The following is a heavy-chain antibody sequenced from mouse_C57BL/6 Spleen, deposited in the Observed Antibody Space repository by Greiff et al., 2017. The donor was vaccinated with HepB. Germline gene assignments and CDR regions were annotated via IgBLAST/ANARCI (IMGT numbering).Heavy chain of an antibody. D-gene: IGHD4-1*01. V-gene: IGHV1-82*01. CDR1: GYAFSSSW. CDR2: IYPGDGDT. Sequence: QVHVKQSGPELVKPGASVKISCKASGYAFSSSWMNWVKQRPGKGLEWIGRIYPGDGDTNYNGKFKGKATLTADKSSSTAYMQLSSLTSEDSAVYFCAREELGREFAYWGQGTLVTVSA. J-gene: IGHJ3*01. CDR3: AREELGREFAY.